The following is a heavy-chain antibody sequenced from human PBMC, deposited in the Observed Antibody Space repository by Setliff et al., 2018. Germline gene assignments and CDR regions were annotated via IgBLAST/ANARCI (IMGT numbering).Heavy chain of an antibody. D-gene: IGHD3-3*01. CDR1: GGSISSGGYY. Sequence: SETLSLTCTVSGGSISSGGYYWNWIRQHPGKGLEWIGYIYPGGSTSYNPSLKNGVAISVDTSKNQFSLKLTSVTAADTAVYYCARMSGFQYMDVWGKGTTVTVSS. CDR3: ARMSGFQYMDV. CDR2: IYPGGST. V-gene: IGHV4-30-4*01. J-gene: IGHJ6*03.